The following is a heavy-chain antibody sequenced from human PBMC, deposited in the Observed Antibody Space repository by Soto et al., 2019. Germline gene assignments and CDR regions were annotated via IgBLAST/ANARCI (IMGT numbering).Heavy chain of an antibody. Sequence: EVQLVESGGGLVQPGGSLRLSCAASGFSFNSYWMHWVRQVPGKGLVWVSRINSDGTKTSYADSVKGRFTIARDNAKNTLYLEMNSLRPEDKAMYYCARVGVGAYYFDDWGQGTLVTVSS. V-gene: IGHV3-74*01. CDR2: INSDGTKT. CDR3: ARVGVGAYYFDD. D-gene: IGHD1-26*01. CDR1: GFSFNSYW. J-gene: IGHJ4*02.